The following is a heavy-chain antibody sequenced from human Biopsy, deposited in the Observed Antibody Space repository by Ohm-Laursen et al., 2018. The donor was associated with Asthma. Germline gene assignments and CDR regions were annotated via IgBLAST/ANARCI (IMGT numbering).Heavy chain of an antibody. J-gene: IGHJ3*01. CDR2: IYSGGTS. Sequence: SLRLSCTASGFTFGDYWMSWVRQVPGKGLEWVSVIYSGGTSHTADSVRGRFTISRDYSKNTLYLQMRSLRADDTAVYYCVKDTVEDRGGYYTFDVWGQGTKVTVSS. CDR1: GFTFGDYW. V-gene: IGHV3-23*03. D-gene: IGHD3-22*01. CDR3: VKDTVEDRGGYYTFDV.